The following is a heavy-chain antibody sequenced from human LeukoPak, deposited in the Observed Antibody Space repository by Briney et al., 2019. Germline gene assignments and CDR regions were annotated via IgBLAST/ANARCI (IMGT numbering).Heavy chain of an antibody. CDR1: GFAFNNYW. CDR3: ARDSVVRGAPEFDY. CDR2: IKQDGSEK. D-gene: IGHD3-10*01. Sequence: GGSLRLSCAASGFAFNNYWMSWVRQLPGRGLGWVANIKQDGSEKYFVDSMKGRFTISRDNAKNSLYLQINSLRAEDTAVYYCARDSVVRGAPEFDYWGQGTLVTVSS. J-gene: IGHJ4*02. V-gene: IGHV3-7*01.